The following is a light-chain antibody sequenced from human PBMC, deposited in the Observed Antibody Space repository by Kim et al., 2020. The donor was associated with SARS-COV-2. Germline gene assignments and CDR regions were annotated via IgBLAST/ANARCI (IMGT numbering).Light chain of an antibody. CDR2: GGG. CDR1: QSVSSSY. V-gene: IGKV3-20*01. Sequence: SPGERATLSCRASQSVSSSYLGWYQQKRGQAPRLLGYGGGSRAAGMGDRFSGSGSGTDFTLTISRLEPEDFAVYYCQQYGSSPRTFGQGTKVDIK. J-gene: IGKJ1*01. CDR3: QQYGSSPRT.